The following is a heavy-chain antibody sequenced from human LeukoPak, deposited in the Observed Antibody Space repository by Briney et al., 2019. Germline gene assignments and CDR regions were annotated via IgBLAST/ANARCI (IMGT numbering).Heavy chain of an antibody. Sequence: ASVKVSCKASGYTFTDYYIHWVRQAPGQGLEWMGWVNPHSGGTNFAQRFRGRVTMTRDTSITTAYMELSRLESDDTAMYYCARTDNKYDSRLLFNWGQGTHITVSS. CDR3: ARTDNKYDSRLLFN. CDR2: VNPHSGGT. J-gene: IGHJ4*02. V-gene: IGHV1-2*02. CDR1: GYTFTDYY. D-gene: IGHD3-22*01.